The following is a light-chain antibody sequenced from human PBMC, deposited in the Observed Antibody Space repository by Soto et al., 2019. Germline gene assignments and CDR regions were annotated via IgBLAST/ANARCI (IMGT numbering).Light chain of an antibody. CDR2: DAS. J-gene: IGKJ1*01. CDR1: QDIRNY. CDR3: QQYDKLVT. V-gene: IGKV1-33*01. Sequence: DIQMTQSPSALSASTGDRVTITCQASQDIRNYLNWYQQKPGQAPKLLIYDASKLQTGVPSRFRGSGSGTTFTFIITSLQPEDFAIYYCQQYDKLVTFGQGTKVDIK.